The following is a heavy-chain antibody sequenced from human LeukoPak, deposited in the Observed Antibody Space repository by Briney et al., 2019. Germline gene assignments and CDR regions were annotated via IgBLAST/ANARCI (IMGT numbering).Heavy chain of an antibody. J-gene: IGHJ4*02. CDR1: GGSISSYY. V-gene: IGHV4-59*01. Sequence: PSETLSLTCTVSGGSISSYYWSWIRQPPGKGLEWIGYIYYSGSTNYNPSLKSRVTISVDTSKNQFSLKLSSVTAADTAVYYCARYDGYATLGYFDYWSQGTLVTVSS. CDR2: IYYSGST. CDR3: ARYDGYATLGYFDY. D-gene: IGHD5-24*01.